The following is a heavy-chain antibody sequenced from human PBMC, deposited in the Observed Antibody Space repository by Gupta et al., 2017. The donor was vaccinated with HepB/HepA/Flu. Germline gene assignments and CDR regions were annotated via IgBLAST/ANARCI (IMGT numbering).Heavy chain of an antibody. Sequence: EVQLIDSGGGLVKPGGSIRLSCAASEFTFSKAWLSWVRQAPGKGLEWVGRIKSKTDGETTDYAAPVKGRFTISRDDSKNTLYLQMNSLKTEDTAVYYCTTERASLADYWGQGTLVTVSS. V-gene: IGHV3-15*01. CDR2: IKSKTDGETT. CDR1: EFTFSKAW. J-gene: IGHJ4*02. D-gene: IGHD1-26*01. CDR3: TTERASLADY.